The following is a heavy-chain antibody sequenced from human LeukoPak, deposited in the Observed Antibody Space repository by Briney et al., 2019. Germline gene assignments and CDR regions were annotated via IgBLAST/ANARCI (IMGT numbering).Heavy chain of an antibody. V-gene: IGHV3-7*03. CDR1: GFTFSLYW. Sequence: GGSLRLSCAASGFTFSLYWMNWVRRAPGKGLEWVANIKQDGSEKNYVDSVKGRFTISRDNAKNSLYLQTNNLRVEDTAMYYCAGGTGFIIKDWGQGTLVTVSS. CDR2: IKQDGSEK. CDR3: AGGTGFIIKD. J-gene: IGHJ4*02. D-gene: IGHD3-9*01.